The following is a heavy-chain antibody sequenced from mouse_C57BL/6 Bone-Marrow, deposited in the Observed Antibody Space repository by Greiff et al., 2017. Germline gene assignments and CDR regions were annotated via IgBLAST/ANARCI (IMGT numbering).Heavy chain of an antibody. CDR2: INPYNGGT. CDR1: GYTFTDYY. CDR3: ARNPPFYYGSAWCAY. Sequence: EVQLQQSGPVLVKPGASVKMSCKASGYTFTDYYMNWVKQSHGKSLEWIGVINPYNGGTSYNQKFKGKATLTVDKSSSTAYMELNSLTSEDSAVYYCARNPPFYYGSAWCAYWGQGTLVTVSA. J-gene: IGHJ3*01. V-gene: IGHV1-19*01. D-gene: IGHD1-1*01.